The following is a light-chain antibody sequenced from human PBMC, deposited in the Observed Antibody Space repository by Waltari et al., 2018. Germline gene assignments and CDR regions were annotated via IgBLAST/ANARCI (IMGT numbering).Light chain of an antibody. CDR1: QSVLFSPNSKDY. Sequence: DILMTQSPDPMAVSLAERATINCKSSQSVLFSPNSKDYLAWYRQKPGQPPNLLIYWASTRESGVPDRFSGSGSGTDFTLTISSLQAEDVAVYYCQQYYYIPYTFGQGTKLEIK. J-gene: IGKJ2*01. V-gene: IGKV4-1*01. CDR3: QQYYYIPYT. CDR2: WAS.